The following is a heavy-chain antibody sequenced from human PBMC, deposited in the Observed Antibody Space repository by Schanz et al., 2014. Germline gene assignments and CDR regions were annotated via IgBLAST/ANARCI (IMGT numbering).Heavy chain of an antibody. CDR2: VCYDGSKK. Sequence: LVESGGGVVQPGRSLRLSCAASGFTFSSYGMHWVRQVPGKGLEWVAVVCYDGSKKYYADSVKGRFTTSRDNSKNTVHLQMNSLRAEDTAVYFCAKDRWRATVMVDAFDIWGQGTKVTVSS. CDR1: GFTFSSYG. D-gene: IGHD4-4*01. CDR3: AKDRWRATVMVDAFDI. V-gene: IGHV3-33*06. J-gene: IGHJ3*02.